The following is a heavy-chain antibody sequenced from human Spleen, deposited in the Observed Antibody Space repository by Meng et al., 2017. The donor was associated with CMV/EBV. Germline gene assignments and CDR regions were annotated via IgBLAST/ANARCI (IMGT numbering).Heavy chain of an antibody. CDR2: IYSGGTT. CDR3: ARDYPYGGNLNYYYGMDV. Sequence: GESLKISCAASGFTFSSYSMNWVRQAPGKGLEWVAIIYSGGTTSYTDSVKGRFTISRDNAKNSLYLQMNSLRAEDTAVYYCARDYPYGGNLNYYYGMDVWGQGTTVTVSS. J-gene: IGHJ6*02. D-gene: IGHD4-23*01. CDR1: GFTFSSYS. V-gene: IGHV3-48*04.